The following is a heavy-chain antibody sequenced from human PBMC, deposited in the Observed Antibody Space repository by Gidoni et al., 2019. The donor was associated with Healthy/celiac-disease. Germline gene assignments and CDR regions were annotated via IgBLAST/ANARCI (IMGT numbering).Heavy chain of an antibody. CDR2: IIPIFGTA. D-gene: IGHD3-10*01. Sequence: VKKPGSSVKVSCKSSGSTFSSYAISWVRQAPGQGLEWMGGIIPIFGTANYAQKFQGRVTITADESTSTAYMELSSLRSEDTAVYYCARVGLRFGEEADPWGQGTLVTVSS. CDR3: ARVGLRFGEEADP. J-gene: IGHJ5*02. CDR1: GSTFSSYA. V-gene: IGHV1-69*01.